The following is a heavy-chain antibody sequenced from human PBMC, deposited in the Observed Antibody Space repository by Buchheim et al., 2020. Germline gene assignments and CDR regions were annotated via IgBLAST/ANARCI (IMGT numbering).Heavy chain of an antibody. J-gene: IGHJ4*02. CDR1: GFTFSSYG. V-gene: IGHV3-30*03. CDR2: ISYDGSNK. D-gene: IGHD6-19*01. CDR3: ATVAGTDYSGDY. Sequence: QVQLVESGGGVVQPGRSLRLSCAASGFTFSSYGMHWVRQAPRKGLEWVAVISYDGSNKYYADSVKGRFTISRDNSKNTLYLQMNSLRAEDTAVYYCATVAGTDYSGDYWGQGTL.